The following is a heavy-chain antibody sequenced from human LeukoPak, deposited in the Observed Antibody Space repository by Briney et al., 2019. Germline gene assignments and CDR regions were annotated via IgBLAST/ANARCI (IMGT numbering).Heavy chain of an antibody. Sequence: PSQTLSRTGAVSGGSISSGGYSWSWIRQPPGKGLEWIGYIYHSGSTYYNPSLKSRVTISVDRSKNQFSLKLSSVTAADTAVYYCASLPSSSGNFDYWGQGTLVTVSS. CDR2: IYHSGST. CDR3: ASLPSSSGNFDY. J-gene: IGHJ4*02. CDR1: GGSISSGGYS. D-gene: IGHD6-6*01. V-gene: IGHV4-30-2*02.